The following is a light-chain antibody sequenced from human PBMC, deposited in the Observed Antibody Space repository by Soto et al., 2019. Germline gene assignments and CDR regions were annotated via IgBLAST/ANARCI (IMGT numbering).Light chain of an antibody. CDR1: QSVSIY. J-gene: IGKJ2*01. Sequence: EIVLTQSPATLSLSPVERATRSCRASQSVSIYLAWYQQKPGQAPRLLIYDASNRATGIPARFSGSGSGTDFTLTISSLEPEDFAVYYCQQRSNWPPYTFGQGTKLEIK. CDR3: QQRSNWPPYT. CDR2: DAS. V-gene: IGKV3-11*01.